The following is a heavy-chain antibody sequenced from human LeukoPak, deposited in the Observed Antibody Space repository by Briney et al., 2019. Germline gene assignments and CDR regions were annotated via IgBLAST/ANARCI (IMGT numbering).Heavy chain of an antibody. J-gene: IGHJ3*02. CDR1: GVTFNDYA. D-gene: IGHD2-8*01. V-gene: IGHV3-23*01. Sequence: PWGSLRLSCAASGVTFNDYAMNWVRQAPGKGLEWVSHVCGYGSPTYYAESVKGRFTISRDNSRKMLYLQLDRLRVEDSAVYFCAKDAISANGVYDAFDIWGQGTVVTVSS. CDR3: AKDAISANGVYDAFDI. CDR2: VCGYGSPT.